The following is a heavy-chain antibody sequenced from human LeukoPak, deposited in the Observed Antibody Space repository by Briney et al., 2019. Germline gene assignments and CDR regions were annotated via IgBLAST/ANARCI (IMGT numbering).Heavy chain of an antibody. Sequence: GESLKISCKGSGYSFTSYWIGWVRQMPGKGLEWMGIIYPGDSDTRYSPSFQGHVTISADKSISTAYLQWSSLKASDTAMYYCARPPDSSGYYYARWGQGTLATVSS. CDR2: IYPGDSDT. J-gene: IGHJ4*02. CDR1: GYSFTSYW. CDR3: ARPPDSSGYYYAR. D-gene: IGHD3-22*01. V-gene: IGHV5-51*01.